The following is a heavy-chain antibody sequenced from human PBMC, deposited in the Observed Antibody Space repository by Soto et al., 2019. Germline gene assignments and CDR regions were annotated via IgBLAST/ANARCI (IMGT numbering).Heavy chain of an antibody. V-gene: IGHV3-7*04. CDR3: ARFYYDSSGYLPSLYYYYYGMDV. CDR1: GFTFSSYW. D-gene: IGHD3-22*01. Sequence: PGGSLRLSCAASGFTFSSYWMSWVRQAPGKGLEWVANIKQDGSEKYYVDSVKGRFTISRDNAKNSLYLRMNSLRAEDTAVYYCARFYYDSSGYLPSLYYYYYGMDVWGQGTTVTVSS. CDR2: IKQDGSEK. J-gene: IGHJ6*02.